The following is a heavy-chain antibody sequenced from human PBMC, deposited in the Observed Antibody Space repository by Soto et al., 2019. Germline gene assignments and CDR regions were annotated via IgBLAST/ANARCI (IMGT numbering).Heavy chain of an antibody. V-gene: IGHV4-30-2*01. J-gene: IGHJ2*01. Sequence: PSETLSLTCTVSGGSISSGNFSWTWSRQPPGKGLEWIAYIFHTGSTFYNSSLKPRVSISVDRSKNHFSLKLKSVTETDTAVYFCARVKVGDLFRFNWFFDLWGRGTLVTVSS. CDR2: IFHTGST. CDR3: ARVKVGDLFRFNWFFDL. D-gene: IGHD3-3*01. CDR1: GGSISSGNFS.